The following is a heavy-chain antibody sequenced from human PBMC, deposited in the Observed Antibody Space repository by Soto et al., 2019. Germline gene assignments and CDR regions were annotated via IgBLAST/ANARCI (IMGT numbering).Heavy chain of an antibody. V-gene: IGHV4-61*01. CDR3: ARTYCTTTACQGHGIDV. CDR2: IYYIGTT. CDR1: GGSVSSGSYY. J-gene: IGHJ6*02. D-gene: IGHD4-4*01. Sequence: PSETLSLTCTVSGGSVSSGSYYWTWIRQPPGKGLEWLGYIYYIGTTNYNPPLKSRITISVDTSGNQFSLKLSSVTAADTAGYFCARTYCTTTACQGHGIDVWGQGTTVTVSS.